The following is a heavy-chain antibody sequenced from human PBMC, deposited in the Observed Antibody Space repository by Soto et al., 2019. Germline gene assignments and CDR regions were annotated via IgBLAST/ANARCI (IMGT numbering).Heavy chain of an antibody. CDR2: ISGSGGNT. Sequence: EVQLLESGGGLVQPGGSLRLSCAASGFTFNIYAMSWVRQAPGKGLEWVSVISGSGGNTYYADTVKGRFTISRDNSNNTLYLQMNSLRAEDTAVYYCAKVPRSGSYHFDYWGQGTLVTVSS. D-gene: IGHD1-26*01. CDR3: AKVPRSGSYHFDY. CDR1: GFTFNIYA. J-gene: IGHJ4*02. V-gene: IGHV3-23*01.